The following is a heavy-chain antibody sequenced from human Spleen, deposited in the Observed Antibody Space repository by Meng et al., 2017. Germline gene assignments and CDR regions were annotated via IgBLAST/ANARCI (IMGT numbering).Heavy chain of an antibody. J-gene: IGHJ3*02. Sequence: LSLTCAASGFTFSSYAMSWVRQAPGKGLEWVSYISSSDNTIYYADSVKGRFTISRDNAKNSLYLQMNSLRVEDTAVYYCARGPVYGYAFDIWGQGTMVTVSS. CDR2: ISSSDNTI. V-gene: IGHV3-48*03. CDR3: ARGPVYGYAFDI. D-gene: IGHD2/OR15-2a*01. CDR1: GFTFSSYA.